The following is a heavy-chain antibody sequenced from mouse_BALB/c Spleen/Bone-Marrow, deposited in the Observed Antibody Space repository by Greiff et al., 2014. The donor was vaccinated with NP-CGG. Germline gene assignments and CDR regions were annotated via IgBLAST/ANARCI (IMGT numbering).Heavy chain of an antibody. CDR3: ARSYYGRAMDY. D-gene: IGHD1-1*01. Sequence: DLVKPGASVKLSCKASGYTFTSYWINWIKQRPGQGLEWIGRIAPGSGSTYYDEMFKGKATLTVDTSSSTAYIQLSSLSFEDSAVYFCARSYYGRAMDYWGQGTSVTVSS. CDR1: GYTFTSYW. CDR2: IAPGSGST. J-gene: IGHJ4*01. V-gene: IGHV1S41*01.